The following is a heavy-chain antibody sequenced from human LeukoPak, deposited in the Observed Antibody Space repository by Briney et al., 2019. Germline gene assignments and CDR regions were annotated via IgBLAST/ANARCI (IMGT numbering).Heavy chain of an antibody. CDR2: INPNSGGT. CDR3: ASGTYYYDSSGSTFDY. D-gene: IGHD3-22*01. V-gene: IGHV1-2*02. J-gene: IGHJ4*02. CDR1: GYTFTGYY. Sequence: WASVKVSCKASGYTFTGYYMHWVRQAPGQGLEWMGWINPNSGGTNYAQKFQGRVTITTDESTSTAYMELSSLRSEDTAVYYCASGTYYYDSSGSTFDYWGQGTLVTVSS.